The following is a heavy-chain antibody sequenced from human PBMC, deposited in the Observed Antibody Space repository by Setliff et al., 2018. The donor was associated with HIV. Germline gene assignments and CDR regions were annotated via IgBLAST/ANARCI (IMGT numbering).Heavy chain of an antibody. CDR1: GGSISSGSYY. J-gene: IGHJ4*02. CDR3: ARIPHTVHGDFQGYFDY. D-gene: IGHD4-17*01. V-gene: IGHV4-61*09. Sequence: PSETLSLTCTVSGGSISSGSYYWSWIRQPAGKGLEWIGHIYTGGNANYNPSLQSRVTISVDTSKHQFSLKLSSVTAADTAVYYCARIPHTVHGDFQGYFDYWGQGTLVTVSS. CDR2: IYTGGNA.